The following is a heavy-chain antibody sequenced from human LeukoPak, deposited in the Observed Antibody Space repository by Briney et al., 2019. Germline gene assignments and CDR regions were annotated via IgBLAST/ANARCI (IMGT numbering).Heavy chain of an antibody. Sequence: SGESLRLSCGASGLTVSSYAMSWVRQAPGKGLEWVSTIIGTAGNTYYADSVKGRFTISRDDSKNTVYLQMNSLRAEDTAVYSCAKYTSGTYYRGLDQWGQGTLVTVSS. V-gene: IGHV3-23*01. CDR1: GLTVSSYA. CDR2: IIGTAGNT. D-gene: IGHD3-10*01. J-gene: IGHJ4*02. CDR3: AKYTSGTYYRGLDQ.